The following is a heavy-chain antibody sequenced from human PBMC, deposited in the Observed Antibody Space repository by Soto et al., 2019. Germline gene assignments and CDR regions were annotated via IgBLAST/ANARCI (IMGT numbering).Heavy chain of an antibody. D-gene: IGHD3-10*01. Sequence: SETLSLTCTVSGGSISSGGYYWSWIRQHPGKGLEWIGYIYYSGSTYYNPSLKSRVTISVDTSKNQFSLKLSSVTAADTAVYYCARGLWGRGGSGSYEPWYYFDYWGQGTLVTVSS. CDR2: IYYSGST. V-gene: IGHV4-31*03. CDR1: GGSISSGGYY. J-gene: IGHJ4*02. CDR3: ARGLWGRGGSGSYEPWYYFDY.